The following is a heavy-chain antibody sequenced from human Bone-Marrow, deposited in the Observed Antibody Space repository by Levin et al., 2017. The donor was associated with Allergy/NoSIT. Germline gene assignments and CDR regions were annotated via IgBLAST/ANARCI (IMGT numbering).Heavy chain of an antibody. CDR3: ARGDYYQNDMDV. J-gene: IGHJ6*02. CDR2: IKRDGSEK. V-gene: IGHV3-7*04. Sequence: AGGSLRLSCVASGFTLSSYWMNWVRQAPGKGLEWVANIKRDGSEKFYVDSVKVRFTISRDNAKNSLYLQMDSLRVEDTAVYYCARGDYYQNDMDVWGQGTTVTVSS. CDR1: GFTLSSYW.